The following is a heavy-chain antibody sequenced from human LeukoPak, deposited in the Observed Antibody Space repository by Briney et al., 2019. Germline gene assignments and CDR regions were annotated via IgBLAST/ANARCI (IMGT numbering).Heavy chain of an antibody. D-gene: IGHD3-10*01. V-gene: IGHV3-21*06. CDR2: ISYGSDYM. Sequence: PGGSLRLSCVASGFTFSTNAIDWVRQAPGKGLQWVACISYGSDYMFYADSVKGRFTISRDNAKNSVYLQMNSLRAEDTAVYYCAKVRTGNHHYGSGDFDDWGQGTLVTVSA. CDR3: AKVRTGNHHYGSGDFDD. CDR1: GFTFSTNA. J-gene: IGHJ4*02.